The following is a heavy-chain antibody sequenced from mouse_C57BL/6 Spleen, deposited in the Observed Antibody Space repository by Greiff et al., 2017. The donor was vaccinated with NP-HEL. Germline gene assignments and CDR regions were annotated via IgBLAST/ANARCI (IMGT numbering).Heavy chain of an antibody. J-gene: IGHJ3*01. V-gene: IGHV5-17*01. CDR3: ARGQDYYGSTAWFAY. CDR1: GFTFSDYG. CDR2: ISSGSSTI. Sequence: EVKVVESGGGLVKPGGSLKLSCAASGFTFSDYGMHWVRQAPEKGLEWVAYISSGSSTIYSADTVKGRFTLSRDNAKNTLFLQMTSLRSEDTAMYYCARGQDYYGSTAWFAYWGQGTLVTVSA. D-gene: IGHD1-1*01.